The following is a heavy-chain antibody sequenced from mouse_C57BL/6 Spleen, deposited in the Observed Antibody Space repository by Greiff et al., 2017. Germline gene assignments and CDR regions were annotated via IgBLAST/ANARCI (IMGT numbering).Heavy chain of an antibody. V-gene: IGHV5-6*01. D-gene: IGHD2-4*01. CDR1: GFTFSSYG. Sequence: EVQGVESGGDLVKPGGSLKLSCAASGFTFSSYGMSWVRQTPDKRLEWVATISSGGSYTYYPDRVKGRFTISRDNAKNTLYLQMSSLKSEDTAMYYCARQDDYDGGFDYWGQGTTLTVSS. CDR2: ISSGGSYT. CDR3: ARQDDYDGGFDY. J-gene: IGHJ2*01.